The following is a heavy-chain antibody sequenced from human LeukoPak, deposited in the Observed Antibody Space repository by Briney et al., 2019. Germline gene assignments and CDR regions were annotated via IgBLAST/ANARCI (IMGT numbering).Heavy chain of an antibody. CDR2: ISAYNGQT. CDR1: GYTFTSYG. J-gene: IGHJ4*02. V-gene: IGHV1-18*04. Sequence: ASMEVFWKASGYTFTSYGITWVRQAPGQGLEWMGGISAYNGQTKYAQKFQGRVSMTTDTSTSTAYMDLWNLESDDTAVYYCARAARETSSWYVVYWGQGTLVTVSS. D-gene: IGHD6-13*01. CDR3: ARAARETSSWYVVY.